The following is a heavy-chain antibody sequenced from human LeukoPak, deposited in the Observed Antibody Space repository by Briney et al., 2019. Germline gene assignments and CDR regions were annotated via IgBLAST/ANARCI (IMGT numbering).Heavy chain of an antibody. J-gene: IGHJ5*01. Sequence: GASVKVSCKASGYTFTASYMHWVRQAPGQGLEWMGSINPNNGGTKYAQKFQGRVTVTRDTSISTAYMELTSLRSDDTAIYYCARAGGNSWFDPWAKEPWSPSPQ. V-gene: IGHV1-2*02. CDR3: ARAGGNSWFDP. D-gene: IGHD3-16*01. CDR2: INPNNGGT. CDR1: GYTFTASY.